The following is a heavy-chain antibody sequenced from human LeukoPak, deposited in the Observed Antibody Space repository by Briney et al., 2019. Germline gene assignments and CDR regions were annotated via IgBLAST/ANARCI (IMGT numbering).Heavy chain of an antibody. V-gene: IGHV3-23*01. CDR3: AKDEIAVAGTDY. CDR2: ISGDGAST. Sequence: PGGSLRLSCAASGFTFSSYAMNWVRQAPGKGLEWVSSISGDGASTYSTDSVKGRFTISRDNFKKTLYLQMNSLRAEDTAVYYCAKDEIAVAGTDYWGQGTLVTVSS. J-gene: IGHJ4*02. D-gene: IGHD6-19*01. CDR1: GFTFSSYA.